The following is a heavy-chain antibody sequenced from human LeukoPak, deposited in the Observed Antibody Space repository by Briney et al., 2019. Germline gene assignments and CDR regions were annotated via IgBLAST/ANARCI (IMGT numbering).Heavy chain of an antibody. CDR1: GGSFSGYY. CDR2: INHSGST. D-gene: IGHD3-22*01. J-gene: IGHJ4*02. CDR3: ARASYYYDSSGYYPYYFDY. V-gene: IGHV4-34*01. Sequence: SETLSLTCAVYGGSFSGYYWSWIRQPPGKGLEWIGEINHSGSTNYNPSLKSRVPISVDTSKNQFSLKLSSVTAADTAVYYCARASYYYDSSGYYPYYFDYWGQGTLVTVSS.